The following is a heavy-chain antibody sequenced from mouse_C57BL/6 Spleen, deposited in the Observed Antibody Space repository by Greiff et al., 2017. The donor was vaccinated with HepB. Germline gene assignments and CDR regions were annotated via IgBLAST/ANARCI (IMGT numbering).Heavy chain of an antibody. CDR2: IYPGDGDT. J-gene: IGHJ2*01. CDR3: AFITTVVVTRDY. Sequence: VQLQESGAELVKPGASVKISCKASGYAFSSYWMNWVKQRPGKGLEWIGQIYPGDGDTNYNGKFKGKATLTADKSSSTAYMQLSSLTSEDSAVYFCAFITTVVVTRDYWGQGTTLTVSS. V-gene: IGHV1-80*01. D-gene: IGHD1-1*01. CDR1: GYAFSSYW.